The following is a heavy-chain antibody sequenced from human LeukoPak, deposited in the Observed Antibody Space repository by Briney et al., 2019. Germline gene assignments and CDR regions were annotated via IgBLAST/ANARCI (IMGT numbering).Heavy chain of an antibody. Sequence: SETLSLTCIVSGASIGNHHWSWIRQPAGRGPAGKRLEWLGQVQTNGNTQYNPSVQSRVAMSVDTSKNHFSLELDSVTVADTAVYYCAGRDECTAYSFDYWGRGALVTVSS. V-gene: IGHV4-4*07. CDR2: VQTNGNT. CDR3: AGRDECTAYSFDY. J-gene: IGHJ4*02. D-gene: IGHD2-21*01. CDR1: GASIGNHH.